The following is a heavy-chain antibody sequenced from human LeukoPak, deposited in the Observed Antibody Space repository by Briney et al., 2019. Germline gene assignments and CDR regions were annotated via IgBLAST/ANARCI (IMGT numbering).Heavy chain of an antibody. Sequence: SETLSLTCTVSGGCISSSSYYWGWIRQPPGKGLEWIGSIYYSGSTYYNPSLKSRVTISVDTSKNQFSLKLSSVTAADTAVYYCARQLGYCSSISCYADKVDYWGQGTLVTVSS. J-gene: IGHJ4*02. CDR3: ARQLGYCSSISCYADKVDY. V-gene: IGHV4-39*01. CDR1: GGCISSSSYY. CDR2: IYYSGST. D-gene: IGHD2-2*01.